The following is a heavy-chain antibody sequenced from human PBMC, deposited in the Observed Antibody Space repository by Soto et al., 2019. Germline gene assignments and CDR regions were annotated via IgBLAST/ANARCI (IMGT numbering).Heavy chain of an antibody. V-gene: IGHV1-2*02. Sequence: QVQLVQSGAEVKKPGASVKVSCKASGYTFTGYYMHWVRQAPGQGLEWMGWINPNSGGTNYAQKFQGRVTMTRDTSISTAYMELSRLRSDDTAVYYCARAGTMVRGVIIADAFDIWGQGTMVTVSS. J-gene: IGHJ3*02. CDR3: ARAGTMVRGVIIADAFDI. CDR2: INPNSGGT. D-gene: IGHD3-10*01. CDR1: GYTFTGYY.